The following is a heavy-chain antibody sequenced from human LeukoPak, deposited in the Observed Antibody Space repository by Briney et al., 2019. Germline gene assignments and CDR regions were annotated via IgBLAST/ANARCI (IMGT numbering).Heavy chain of an antibody. CDR1: GFTFRDYY. D-gene: IGHD3-3*01. Sequence: GGSLRLSCTASGFTFRDYYETWIRQAPGKGLEWVSYIRSTGSSTAYADSVKGRFAISRDNATISLYLQMNGLRVEDTAIYYCARVYYASWSGQPLSQHWLDPWGQGTLVTVSS. V-gene: IGHV3-11*04. CDR2: IRSTGSST. J-gene: IGHJ5*02. CDR3: ARVYYASWSGQPLSQHWLDP.